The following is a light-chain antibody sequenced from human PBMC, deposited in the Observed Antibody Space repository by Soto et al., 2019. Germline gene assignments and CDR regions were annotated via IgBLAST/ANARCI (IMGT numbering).Light chain of an antibody. V-gene: IGLV2-23*02. CDR3: CSYGGSFYV. CDR2: EVS. J-gene: IGLJ1*01. Sequence: QSVLTQPASVSGSPGQSITISCTGTSSHVGTYNLVSWYQQYSGKAPKLMIYEVSKRPSGVSNRFSGSKSGNTASLTISGLQAEDEADYYCCSYGGSFYVVGTGTKVTVL. CDR1: SSHVGTYNL.